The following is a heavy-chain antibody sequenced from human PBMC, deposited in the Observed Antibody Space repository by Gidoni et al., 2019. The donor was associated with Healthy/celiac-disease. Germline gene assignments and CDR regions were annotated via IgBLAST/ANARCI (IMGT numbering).Heavy chain of an antibody. D-gene: IGHD1-26*01. Sequence: VQLVESGGGLVEPGGSLRLSCAASGFIFSNAWMSWVRQAPGKGLEWVGRIKSKVDRETTDYAAPVRGRFTFSRDNSQNMLYLQMNSLKTEDTAVYYCSWDHLGLFDFWGQGALVTVSS. CDR3: SWDHLGLFDF. CDR2: IKSKVDRETT. J-gene: IGHJ4*02. V-gene: IGHV3-15*01. CDR1: GFIFSNAW.